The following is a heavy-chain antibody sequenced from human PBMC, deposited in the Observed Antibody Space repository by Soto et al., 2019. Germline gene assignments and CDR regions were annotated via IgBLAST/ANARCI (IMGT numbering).Heavy chain of an antibody. V-gene: IGHV1-18*01. CDR2: ISAYNGNT. Sequence: QVQLVQSGAEVKKPGASVKVSCKASGYTFTNFGISWVRQAPGQGLEWMGWISAYNGNTNYAQKFQGRVTTTADTATSTAYMQLRSHRSHDTAGEYCAGGGTPDDYWGQGALVTVSS. CDR1: GYTFTNFG. D-gene: IGHD2-15*01. CDR3: AGGGTPDDY. J-gene: IGHJ4*02.